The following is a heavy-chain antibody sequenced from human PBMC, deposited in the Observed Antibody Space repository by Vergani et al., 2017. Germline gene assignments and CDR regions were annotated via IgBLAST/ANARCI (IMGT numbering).Heavy chain of an antibody. J-gene: IGHJ4*02. CDR2: ISSSSSYI. D-gene: IGHD1-26*01. CDR3: ARVGAHSFDY. V-gene: IGHV3-21*01. CDR1: GFTFSSYS. Sequence: EVQLVESGGGLVKPGGSLRLSCAASGFTFSSYSMNWVRQAPGKGLKWVSSISSSSSYIYYADSVKGRFTISRDNAKNSLYLQMNSLRAEDTAVYYCARVGAHSFDYWGQGTLVTVSS.